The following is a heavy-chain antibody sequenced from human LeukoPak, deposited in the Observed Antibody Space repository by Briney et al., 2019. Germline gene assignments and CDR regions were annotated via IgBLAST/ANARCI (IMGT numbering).Heavy chain of an antibody. V-gene: IGHV3-74*01. CDR3: ARVIDGWYFDY. D-gene: IGHD6-19*01. CDR1: GFTLSSYW. J-gene: IGHJ4*02. Sequence: GGSLRLSCAASGFTLSSYWMHWVRQAPGKGLVWVSRINSGGSSTSYADFVKGRFTISRDNAKNTLSLQMDSLRAEDTAVYYCARVIDGWYFDYWGQGTLVTVSS. CDR2: INSGGSST.